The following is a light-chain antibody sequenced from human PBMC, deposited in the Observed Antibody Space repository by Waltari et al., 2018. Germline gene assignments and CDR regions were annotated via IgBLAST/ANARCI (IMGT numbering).Light chain of an antibody. CDR2: EDS. Sequence: SYELPQPPSVSVSPGQTARITCSGDALPKKYAYWYQQKSGQAPVLVIYEDSKRPSGIPERFCGSSSGTRGTLTIRGAQVEDEADYDWYATDSSGNIGVCGGGTKLTVL. CDR3: YATDSSGNIGV. J-gene: IGLJ2*01. V-gene: IGLV3-10*01. CDR1: ALPKKY.